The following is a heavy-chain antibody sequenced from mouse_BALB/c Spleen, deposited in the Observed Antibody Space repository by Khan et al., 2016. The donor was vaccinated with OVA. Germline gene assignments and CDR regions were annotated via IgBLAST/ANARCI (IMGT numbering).Heavy chain of an antibody. V-gene: IGHV5-6*01. Sequence: EVKLVESGGDLVKPGGSLKLSCAASGFTFSTYGMSWVRQTPDKRLEWVATVSTGGGYTYYPDSVKGRFTISRDNAKNTLYLQMSGLKSEDTATFYCTRLAYYYDSEGFAYWGQGTLVTVAA. CDR1: GFTFSTYG. D-gene: IGHD1-1*01. J-gene: IGHJ3*01. CDR3: TRLAYYYDSEGFAY. CDR2: VSTGGGYT.